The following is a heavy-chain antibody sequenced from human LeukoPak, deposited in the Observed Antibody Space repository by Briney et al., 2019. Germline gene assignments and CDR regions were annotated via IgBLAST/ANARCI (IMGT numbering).Heavy chain of an antibody. D-gene: IGHD2-2*01. Sequence: EASVKVSCKASGYTFTSYYMHWVRQAPGQGLEWMGIINPSGGSTSYAQKFQGKVTMTRDTSTSTVYMELSSLRSEDTAVYYCARDLIVPAADYYYYGVDVWGQGTTVTVSS. CDR3: ARDLIVPAADYYYYGVDV. CDR2: INPSGGST. J-gene: IGHJ6*02. V-gene: IGHV1-46*01. CDR1: GYTFTSYY.